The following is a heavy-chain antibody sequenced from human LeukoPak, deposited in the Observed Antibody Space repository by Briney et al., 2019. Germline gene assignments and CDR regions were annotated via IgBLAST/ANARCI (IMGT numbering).Heavy chain of an antibody. CDR1: GFTFGSYS. D-gene: IGHD6-13*01. CDR2: ISSSSSYI. CDR3: ARDLYSSSWYPQPPFDY. Sequence: GGSLRLSCAASGFTFGSYSMNWVRQAPGKGLEWVSSISSSSSYIYYADSVKGRFTISRDNAKNSLYLQMNSLRAEDTAVYYCARDLYSSSWYPQPPFDYWGQGTLVTVSS. V-gene: IGHV3-21*01. J-gene: IGHJ4*02.